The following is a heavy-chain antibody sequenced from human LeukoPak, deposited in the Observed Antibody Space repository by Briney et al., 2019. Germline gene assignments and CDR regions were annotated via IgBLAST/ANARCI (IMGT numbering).Heavy chain of an antibody. J-gene: IGHJ4*02. V-gene: IGHV4-59*01. CDR1: GGSISNYY. Sequence: SETLSLTCTISGGSISNYYGSWIRQPPGKGLEWIGYISCSGFTKYNPSLQSRVTISVDTSKNQFSLKLSSVTAADTAMYYCARSAVATAAGLDYWGQGTLVTVSS. D-gene: IGHD4-23*01. CDR3: ARSAVATAAGLDY. CDR2: ISCSGFT.